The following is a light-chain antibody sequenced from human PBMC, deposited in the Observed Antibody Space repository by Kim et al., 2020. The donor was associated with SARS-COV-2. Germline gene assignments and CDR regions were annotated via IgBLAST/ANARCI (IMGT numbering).Light chain of an antibody. CDR3: AAWDSSLSAWV. Sequence: QTATLTCIGNSNNVGNQGAVWRQQNQGQPPKLLSYRNNNRPSGISERVSASRSGNTASLTITGLQPEDEADYYCAAWDSSLSAWVFGGGTQLTVL. CDR1: SNNVGNQG. CDR2: RNN. V-gene: IGLV10-54*01. J-gene: IGLJ3*02.